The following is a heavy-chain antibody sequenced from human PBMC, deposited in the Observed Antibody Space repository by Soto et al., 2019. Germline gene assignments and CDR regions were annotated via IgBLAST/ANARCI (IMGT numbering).Heavy chain of an antibody. J-gene: IGHJ6*02. V-gene: IGHV3-43D*04. CDR2: ISWDGGST. D-gene: IGHD3-10*01. Sequence: GGSLRLSCAAPGFTFDDYAMRWVRQAPGKGLEWVSLISWDGGSTYYADSVKGRFTISRDNSKNSLYLQMNSLRAEDTALYYCAKDAESRGGMDVWGQGTTVTVSS. CDR3: AKDAESRGGMDV. CDR1: GFTFDDYA.